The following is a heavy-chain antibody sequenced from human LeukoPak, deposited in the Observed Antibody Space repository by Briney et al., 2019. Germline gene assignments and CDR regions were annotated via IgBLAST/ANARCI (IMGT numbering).Heavy chain of an antibody. Sequence: PGGSLRLSCAASGFTVSSNYMSWVRQAPGKGLEWVSSISSSSSYIYYADSVKGRFTISRDNAKNSLYLQMNSLRAEDTAVYYCARDSDYDILTGSQPPGPHSAGFDPWGQGTLVTVSS. CDR1: GFTVSSNY. D-gene: IGHD3-9*01. J-gene: IGHJ5*02. CDR3: ARDSDYDILTGSQPPGPHSAGFDP. CDR2: ISSSSSYI. V-gene: IGHV3-21*01.